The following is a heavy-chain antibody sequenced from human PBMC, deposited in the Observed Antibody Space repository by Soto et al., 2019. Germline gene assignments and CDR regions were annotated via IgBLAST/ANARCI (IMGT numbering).Heavy chain of an antibody. Sequence: ASVKVSCKASGGTFSSYAISWVRQAPGQGLEWMGGIIPIFGTANYAQKFQGRVTITADESTSTAYMELSSLRSEDTAVYYCARDQGCSSTSCQALDYWGQGTLVTVSS. CDR2: IIPIFGTA. J-gene: IGHJ4*02. D-gene: IGHD2-2*01. CDR1: GGTFSSYA. V-gene: IGHV1-69*13. CDR3: ARDQGCSSTSCQALDY.